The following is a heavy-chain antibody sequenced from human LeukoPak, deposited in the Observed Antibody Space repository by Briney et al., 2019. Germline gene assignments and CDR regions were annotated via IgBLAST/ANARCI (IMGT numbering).Heavy chain of an antibody. D-gene: IGHD2/OR15-2a*01. Sequence: GASVKVSCKASGYTFTSFDFNWVRQATGQGLEWMGWMNPNSGNTGYAQKFQGRVTMTRNTSISTAYMELSSLRSEDTAVYYCARGTEAYSLRLDYWGQGTLVTVSS. CDR3: ARGTEAYSLRLDY. CDR1: GYTFTSFD. V-gene: IGHV1-8*01. J-gene: IGHJ4*02. CDR2: MNPNSGNT.